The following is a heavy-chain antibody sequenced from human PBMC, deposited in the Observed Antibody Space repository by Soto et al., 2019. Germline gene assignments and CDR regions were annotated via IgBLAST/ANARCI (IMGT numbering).Heavy chain of an antibody. D-gene: IGHD6-19*01. J-gene: IGHJ4*02. CDR3: ASLTSVAGTGTFDY. Sequence: PGESLKISCKGSGYSFTSYWIGWVRQMPGKGLEWMGIIYPGDSDTRYSPSFQGQVTISADKSITTAYLQWSSLKASDTAMHYCASLTSVAGTGTFDYWGQGTLVTVSS. V-gene: IGHV5-51*01. CDR1: GYSFTSYW. CDR2: IYPGDSDT.